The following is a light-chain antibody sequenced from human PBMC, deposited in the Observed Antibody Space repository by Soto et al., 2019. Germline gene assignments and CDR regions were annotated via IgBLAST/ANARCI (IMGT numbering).Light chain of an antibody. CDR2: EVT. CDR3: TSYTTTNTPYV. Sequence: VLTQPPSASGSPGQSITISCTGTSSDVGGFNYVSWHQQHPGKAPKVIIYEVTKRPSGVPDRFSGSKSANTASLTVSGLQAEDEADYYCTSYTTTNTPYVFGSGTKVTVL. J-gene: IGLJ1*01. V-gene: IGLV2-8*01. CDR1: SSDVGGFNY.